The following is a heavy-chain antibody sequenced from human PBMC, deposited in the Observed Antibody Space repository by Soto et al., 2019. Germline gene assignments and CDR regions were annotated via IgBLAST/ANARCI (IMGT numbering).Heavy chain of an antibody. CDR1: GGTFSIYD. V-gene: IGHV1-69*01. Sequence: QVQLVQSGAEVKKPWSSVKVSCKASGGTFSIYDISWVRQAPGQGLEWMGGIIPIFGTANYAQKFQGRVTITADESTSTAYMELSSLRSEDTAVYYCARGVDIVVVPAAMPGYYYYGMDVWVQGTTVTVCS. D-gene: IGHD2-2*03. CDR3: ARGVDIVVVPAAMPGYYYYGMDV. CDR2: IIPIFGTA. J-gene: IGHJ6*02.